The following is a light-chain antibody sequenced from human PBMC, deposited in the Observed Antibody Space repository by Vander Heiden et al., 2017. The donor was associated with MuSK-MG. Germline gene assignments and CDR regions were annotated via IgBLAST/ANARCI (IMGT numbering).Light chain of an antibody. CDR3: QQSDSTPSLT. V-gene: IGKV1-39*01. Sequence: DIQMTHSPSSLSASVGDRVTITCRASQSISSYLNWYQQKTGKAAKLLMYAASSLQSGVPSRFGGSGSGTDFTLTISSLQPEDFATYYCQQSDSTPSLTFGQGTRLEIK. CDR1: QSISSY. J-gene: IGKJ5*01. CDR2: AAS.